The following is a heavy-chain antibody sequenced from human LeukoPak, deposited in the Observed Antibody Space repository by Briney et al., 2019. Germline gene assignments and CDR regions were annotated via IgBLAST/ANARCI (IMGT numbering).Heavy chain of an antibody. J-gene: IGHJ3*02. D-gene: IGHD3-10*01. CDR1: GGSISSYY. Sequence: SETLSLTCTVSGGSISSYYWSWIRHPPGKGLEWIGYVYYSGSTDYNPSLESRVTISVDTSKNHFSLKLNSVTAADTAVYYCARPVSSGSHSGAFDIWGQGTRVTVSS. V-gene: IGHV4-59*01. CDR2: VYYSGST. CDR3: ARPVSSGSHSGAFDI.